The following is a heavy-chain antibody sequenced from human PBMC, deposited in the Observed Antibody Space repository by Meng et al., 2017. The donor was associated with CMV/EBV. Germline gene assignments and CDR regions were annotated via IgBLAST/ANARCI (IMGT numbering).Heavy chain of an antibody. D-gene: IGHD2-2*01. Sequence: SCAVYGGSFSGYYWSWIRQPPGKGLEWIGEINHSGSTNYNPSLKSRVTISVDTSKNQFSLKLSSVTAADTAVYYCARGRDCSSTSCYRGSIDYWGQGTLVTVSS. CDR2: INHSGST. CDR3: ARGRDCSSTSCYRGSIDY. J-gene: IGHJ4*02. CDR1: GGSFSGYY. V-gene: IGHV4-34*01.